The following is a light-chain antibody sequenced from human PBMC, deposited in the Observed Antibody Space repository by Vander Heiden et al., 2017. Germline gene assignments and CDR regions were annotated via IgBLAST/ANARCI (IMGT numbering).Light chain of an antibody. CDR3: QQYGGSPYT. CDR2: GAS. J-gene: IGKJ2*01. CDR1: QSGSSSY. Sequence: EIVLTQSPGTLSLSPGERGILACRASQSGSSSYLAWYQQKPGQAPRLLIYGASTRATGIPDRFSGSGSGTDFTLTISRLEPEDFAVYFCQQYGGSPYTFGQGTKLEIK. V-gene: IGKV3-20*01.